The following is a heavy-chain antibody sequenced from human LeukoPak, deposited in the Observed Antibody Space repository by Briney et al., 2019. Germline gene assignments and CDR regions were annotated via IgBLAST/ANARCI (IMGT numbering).Heavy chain of an antibody. J-gene: IGHJ4*02. CDR3: AKASGWNNY. CDR2: IWYDGSNK. D-gene: IGHD3-22*01. Sequence: PGGSLRLSCAASGFTFSNYGMHWVRQAPGKGLEWVAVIWYDGSNKYYADSVKGRFTISRDNSKNTLYLQMNSLRAEDTAVYYCAKASGWNNYWGQGTLVTVSS. V-gene: IGHV3-33*06. CDR1: GFTFSNYG.